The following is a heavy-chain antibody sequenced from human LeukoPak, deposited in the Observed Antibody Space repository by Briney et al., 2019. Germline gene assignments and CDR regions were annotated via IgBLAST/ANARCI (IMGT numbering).Heavy chain of an antibody. Sequence: GGSLRLSCAASGFTFSSYAMHWVRQAPGKGLEWVAVISYDGSNKYYADSVKGRFTISRDNSKNTLYLQMNSLRAEDTAVYYCARDPIRYGLDYWGQGTLVTVSS. CDR2: ISYDGSNK. V-gene: IGHV3-30-3*01. CDR1: GFTFSSYA. D-gene: IGHD5-18*01. CDR3: ARDPIRYGLDY. J-gene: IGHJ4*02.